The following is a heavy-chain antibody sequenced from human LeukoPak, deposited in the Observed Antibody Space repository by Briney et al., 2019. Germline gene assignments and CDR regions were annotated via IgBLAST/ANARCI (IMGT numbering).Heavy chain of an antibody. D-gene: IGHD6-19*01. CDR2: ISYDGGKK. J-gene: IGHJ6*03. V-gene: IGHV3-30*18. CDR1: GFTFSSHD. CDR3: AKEFEPGYSSGWVGEEYMDV. Sequence: PGGSLRLSCAASGFTFSSHDMHWVRQAPGKGLEWVAIISYDGGKKDYADSVKGRFTISRDNSKNTLYLQMNSLRAEDTAVYYCAKEFEPGYSSGWVGEEYMDVWGKGTTVTISS.